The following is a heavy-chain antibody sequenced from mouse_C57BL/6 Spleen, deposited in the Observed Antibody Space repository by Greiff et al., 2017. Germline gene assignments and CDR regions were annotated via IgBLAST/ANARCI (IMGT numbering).Heavy chain of an antibody. CDR3: ARQGNYYGTYYFDY. J-gene: IGHJ2*01. Sequence: EVQRVESGGGLVKPGGSLKLSCAASGFTFSSSTMSWVRQTPEKRLEWVATISGGGGNTYYPDSVKGRFTFPRDNAKTTLYLQMRSLKSDDTALYYCARQGNYYGTYYFDYWGQGTTLTVSS. CDR1: GFTFSSST. D-gene: IGHD1-1*01. CDR2: ISGGGGNT. V-gene: IGHV5-9*01.